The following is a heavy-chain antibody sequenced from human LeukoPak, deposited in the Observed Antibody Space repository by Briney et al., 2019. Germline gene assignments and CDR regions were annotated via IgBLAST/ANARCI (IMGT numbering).Heavy chain of an antibody. V-gene: IGHV1-69*01. Sequence: EASVKVYCKASGGTFSSYAISWVRQAPGQGLEWMGGIIPIFGTANYAQKFQGRVTITADESMSTAYMELSSLRSEDTAVYYCARESPIVGNFDYWGQGTLVTVSS. CDR1: GGTFSSYA. J-gene: IGHJ4*02. CDR2: IIPIFGTA. CDR3: ARESPIVGNFDY. D-gene: IGHD1-26*01.